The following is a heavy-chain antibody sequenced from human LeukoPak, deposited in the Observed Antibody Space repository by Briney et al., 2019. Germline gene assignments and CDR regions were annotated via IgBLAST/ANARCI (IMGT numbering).Heavy chain of an antibody. J-gene: IGHJ5*02. CDR3: DNWFDP. CDR1: GGSISSGDYY. V-gene: IGHV3-23*01. Sequence: ETLSLTCTVSGGSISSGDYYWSWIRQPPGKGLEWVSAISGSGGSTYYADSVKGRFTISRDNSKNTLYLQMNSLRAEDTAVYYCDNWFDPWGQGTLVTVSS. CDR2: ISGSGGST.